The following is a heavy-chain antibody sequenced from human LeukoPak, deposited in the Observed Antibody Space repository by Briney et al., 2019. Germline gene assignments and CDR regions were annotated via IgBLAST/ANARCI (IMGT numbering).Heavy chain of an antibody. CDR3: AKDWDAGSGWYEGIDY. Sequence: PGGSLRLSCAASGFTFSSYAMHWVRQAPGKGLEWVSAISGSGGSTYYADSVKGRFTISRDNSKNTLYLQMNSLRAEDTAVYYCAKDWDAGSGWYEGIDYWGQGTLVTVSS. D-gene: IGHD6-19*01. J-gene: IGHJ4*02. CDR1: GFTFSSYA. V-gene: IGHV3-23*01. CDR2: ISGSGGST.